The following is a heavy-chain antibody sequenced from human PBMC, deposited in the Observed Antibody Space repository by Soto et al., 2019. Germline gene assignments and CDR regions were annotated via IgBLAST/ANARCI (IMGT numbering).Heavy chain of an antibody. D-gene: IGHD2-8*01. CDR2: ISGGGDGT. V-gene: IGHV3-23*01. CDR3: AKKGLGSLKTFCSNSDCHYAFDL. J-gene: IGHJ3*01. Sequence: EVQLLESGGGLVQPGGSLRLSCAASGFTFINYAMIWVRQAPGKGLEWVSTISGGGDGTYYADSVKGHFTISRDNSKNTLYLQMNSLRDEDTAIYYCAKKGLGSLKTFCSNSDCHYAFDLWGQGTVVTVSS. CDR1: GFTFINYA.